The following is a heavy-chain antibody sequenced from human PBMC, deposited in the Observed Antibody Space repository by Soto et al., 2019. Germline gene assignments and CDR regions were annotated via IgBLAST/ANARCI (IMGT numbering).Heavy chain of an antibody. CDR3: AKSSGWELLRFWFDP. CDR2: ISGSGGST. Sequence: LRLSCAASGFTFSSYAMSWVRQAPEKGLEWVSAISGSGGSTYYADSVKGRFTISRDNSKNTLYLQMNSLRAEDTAVYYCAKSSGWELLRFWFDPWGQGTLVTVPS. CDR1: GFTFSSYA. D-gene: IGHD1-26*01. J-gene: IGHJ5*02. V-gene: IGHV3-23*01.